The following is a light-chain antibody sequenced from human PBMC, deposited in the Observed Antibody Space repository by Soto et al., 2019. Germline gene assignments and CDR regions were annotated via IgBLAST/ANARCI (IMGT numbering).Light chain of an antibody. CDR2: DAS. V-gene: IGKV1-5*01. J-gene: IGKJ2*01. CDR1: QSISSY. CDR3: QQYKSYSPMYT. Sequence: DIQMTQSPSSLSASVGDRVTITCRASQSISSYLNWYQQKPGKAPKLLIYDASSLESGVPSRFSGSGSGTEFTLTINSLQPDDFATYYCQQYKSYSPMYTFGQGTKLEIK.